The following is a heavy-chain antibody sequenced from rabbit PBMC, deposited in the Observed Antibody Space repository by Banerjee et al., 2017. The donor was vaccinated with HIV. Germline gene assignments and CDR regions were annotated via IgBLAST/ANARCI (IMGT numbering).Heavy chain of an antibody. V-gene: IGHV1S45*01. J-gene: IGHJ4*01. CDR1: GFTLSSYYY. D-gene: IGHD7-1*01. CDR2: IVAGSSGIT. CDR3: ARAEYDTYNYPYLNL. Sequence: QEQLEESGGDLVKPGGTLTLTCKASGFTLSSYYYMCWVRQAPGKGLEWIGCIVAGSSGITYYASWAKGRFTISKTSSTTVTLQMTSLTAADTATYFCARAEYDTYNYPYLNLWGQGTLVTVS.